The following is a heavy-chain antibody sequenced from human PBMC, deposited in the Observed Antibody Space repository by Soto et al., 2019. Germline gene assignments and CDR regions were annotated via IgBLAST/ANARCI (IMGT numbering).Heavy chain of an antibody. J-gene: IGHJ4*02. CDR3: ARSSFGPYKCGSCHYFDY. Sequence: SETLSLTCTVSGGSISSYYWSWIRQPPGKGLEWIGYIYYSGSTNYNPSLKSRVTISVDTSKNQFSLKLSSVTAADTAVYYCARSSFGPYKCGSCHYFDYWGQGTLVTVSS. V-gene: IGHV4-59*08. CDR1: GGSISSYY. D-gene: IGHD2-15*01. CDR2: IYYSGST.